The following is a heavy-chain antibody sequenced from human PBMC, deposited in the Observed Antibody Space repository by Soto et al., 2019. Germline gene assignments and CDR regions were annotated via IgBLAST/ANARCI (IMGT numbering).Heavy chain of an antibody. CDR2: IYYSGST. D-gene: IGHD3-9*01. Sequence: PSETLSLTCTVSGGSISSGDYYWSWIRQPPGKGLEWIGYIYYSGSTYYNPSLKSRVTISVDTSKNQFSLKLSSVTAADTAVYYCARDGALDGHGMDVWAQGTTVTVSS. CDR3: ARDGALDGHGMDV. CDR1: GGSISSGDYY. J-gene: IGHJ6*02. V-gene: IGHV4-30-4*01.